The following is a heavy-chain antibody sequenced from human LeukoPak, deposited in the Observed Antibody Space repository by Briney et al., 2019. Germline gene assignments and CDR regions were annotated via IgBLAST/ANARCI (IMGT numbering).Heavy chain of an antibody. Sequence: GGSLRLSCAASGFTFSNAWMSWVRQAPGRGLEWVSGISGSGAKTYYSDSVKGRFTISRDNSKSTLYLQMNSLRVEDTAVYYCAKDPMWFGEGDYKYYMDVWGKGTTVTVSS. J-gene: IGHJ6*03. V-gene: IGHV3-23*01. CDR1: GFTFSNAW. CDR3: AKDPMWFGEGDYKYYMDV. D-gene: IGHD3-10*01. CDR2: ISGSGAKT.